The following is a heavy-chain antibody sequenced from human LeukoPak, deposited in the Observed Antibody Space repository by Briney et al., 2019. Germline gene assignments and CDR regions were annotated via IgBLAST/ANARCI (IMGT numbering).Heavy chain of an antibody. CDR3: ARPQYDFWSGYPPYFHY. Sequence: GESLKISCKGSGYSFTSYWIGWVRQMPGKGLEWVGVIYPGASDTRYSPSFQGQVTISADKSISTAYLQWSSLKASDTAMYYCARPQYDFWSGYPPYFHYWGQGTLVTVSS. D-gene: IGHD3-3*01. V-gene: IGHV5-51*01. J-gene: IGHJ4*02. CDR1: GYSFTSYW. CDR2: IYPGASDT.